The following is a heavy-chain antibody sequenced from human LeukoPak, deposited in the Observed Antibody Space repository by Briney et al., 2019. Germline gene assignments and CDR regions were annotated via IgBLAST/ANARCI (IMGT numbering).Heavy chain of an antibody. CDR2: IXXXGGST. D-gene: IGHD3-10*01. CDR1: GFTFSSYA. CDR3: TTDXGVLWFGEXFXXHLGY. V-gene: IGHV3-23*01. J-gene: IGHJ4*02. Sequence: GGSLRLSCAASGFTFSSYAMSWVRQAPGKGLEWVSAIXXXGGSTYYADSVKGRFTISRDNSKNTLYLQMNSLKTEDTAVYYCTTDXGVLWFGEXFXXHLGYWGQGTLVTVSS.